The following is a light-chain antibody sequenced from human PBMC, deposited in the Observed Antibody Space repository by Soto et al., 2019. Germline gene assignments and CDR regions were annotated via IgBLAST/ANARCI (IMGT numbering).Light chain of an antibody. J-gene: IGKJ1*01. CDR1: QSVSSK. Sequence: EIMMTQSPATLSVSPGERATLSCRASQSVSSKLAWYQQRPGQAPRLLISGASTRATGVPVRFSGSGSGTEFTLTISSLQSEDFPVYFFQQYYSWKTFGQGTKVDIK. CDR2: GAS. CDR3: QQYYSWKT. V-gene: IGKV3-15*01.